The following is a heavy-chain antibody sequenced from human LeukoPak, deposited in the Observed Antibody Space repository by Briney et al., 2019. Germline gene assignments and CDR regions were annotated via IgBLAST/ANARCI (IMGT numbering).Heavy chain of an antibody. CDR2: INSDGSST. V-gene: IGHV3-74*01. J-gene: IGHJ6*02. Sequence: PGGSLRLSCAASGFTFSSYAMSWVRQAPGKGLVWVSRINSDGSSTSYADSVKGRFTISRDNAKNTLYLQMNSLRAEDTAVYYCARDKESRYYYGSGSYYNLAANYYGMDVWGQGTTVTVSS. CDR3: ARDKESRYYYGSGSYYNLAANYYGMDV. D-gene: IGHD3-10*01. CDR1: GFTFSSYA.